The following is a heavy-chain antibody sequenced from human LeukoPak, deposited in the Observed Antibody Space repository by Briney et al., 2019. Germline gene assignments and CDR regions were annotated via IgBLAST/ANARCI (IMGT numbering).Heavy chain of an antibody. CDR2: IWYDGSNK. D-gene: IGHD6-13*01. Sequence: PGRSLRLSCAASGFTFSSYGMHWVRQAPGKGLEWVAVIWYDGSNKYCADSVKGRFTISRDNSKNTLYLQMNSLRAEDTAVYYCARDIAAAGRVLDYWGQGTLVTVSS. J-gene: IGHJ4*02. CDR1: GFTFSSYG. V-gene: IGHV3-33*01. CDR3: ARDIAAAGRVLDY.